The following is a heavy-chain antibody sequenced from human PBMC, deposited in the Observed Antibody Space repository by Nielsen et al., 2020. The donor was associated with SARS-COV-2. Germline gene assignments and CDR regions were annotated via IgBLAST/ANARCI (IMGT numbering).Heavy chain of an antibody. CDR3: TRDFAGYYGSGSYPTFDY. V-gene: IGHV3-72*01. J-gene: IGHJ4*02. D-gene: IGHD3-10*01. Sequence: WIRQPPGKGLEWVGRTRNKANSYTTEYAASVKGRFTISRDDSKSIAYLQMNSLKTEDTAVYYCTRDFAGYYGSGSYPTFDYWGQGTLVTISS. CDR2: TRNKANSYTT.